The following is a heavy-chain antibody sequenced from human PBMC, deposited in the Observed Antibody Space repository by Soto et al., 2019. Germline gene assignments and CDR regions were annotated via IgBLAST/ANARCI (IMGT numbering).Heavy chain of an antibody. V-gene: IGHV4-31*03. J-gene: IGHJ4*02. Sequence: SETLSLTCTVSGGSISSGGYYWSWIRQHPGKGLEWIGYIYYSGSTYYNPSLKSRVTISIDTSKNQFSLKLSSVTAADTAVYYCARGIAAAGPTPPCDYWGQVTLVTVS. D-gene: IGHD6-13*01. CDR1: GGSISSGGYY. CDR3: ARGIAAAGPTPPCDY. CDR2: IYYSGST.